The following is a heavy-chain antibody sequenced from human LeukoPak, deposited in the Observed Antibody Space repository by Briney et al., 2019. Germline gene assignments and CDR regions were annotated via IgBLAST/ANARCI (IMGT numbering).Heavy chain of an antibody. J-gene: IGHJ6*03. D-gene: IGHD4-17*01. CDR3: ARHRTDYGDHYYFYYMGV. V-gene: IGHV5-51*01. CDR2: IYPGDSDT. Sequence: GESLKISCKGSGYSFTSSWIGWVRQMPGKGLEWMGIIYPGDSDTRYSPSFQGQVTISADKSISTAYLQWSSLKASDTAMYYCARHRTDYGDHYYFYYMGVWGKGTTVTVSS. CDR1: GYSFTSSW.